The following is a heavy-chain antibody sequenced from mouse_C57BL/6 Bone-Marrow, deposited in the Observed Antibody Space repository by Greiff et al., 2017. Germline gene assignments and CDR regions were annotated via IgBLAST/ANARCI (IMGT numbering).Heavy chain of an antibody. J-gene: IGHJ4*01. Sequence: EVKVVESGGGLVQPGGSLKLSCAASGFTFSDYYMYWVRQTPEKRLEWVAYISNGGGSTYYPDTVKGRFTLSRDNAKNTLYLQMSRLKSEDTAMYYCARRIYYYPYSAMDYWGQGTSVTVSS. V-gene: IGHV5-12*01. CDR3: ARRIYYYPYSAMDY. CDR2: ISNGGGST. CDR1: GFTFSDYY. D-gene: IGHD1-1*01.